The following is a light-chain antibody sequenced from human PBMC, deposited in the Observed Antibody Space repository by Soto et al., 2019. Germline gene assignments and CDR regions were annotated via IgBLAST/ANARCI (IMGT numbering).Light chain of an antibody. V-gene: IGKV1-39*01. CDR2: AAS. Sequence: DIQLIQSPSSLSASVGDRVTITCRANEKMTRYLNWYQQKPGKAPKLLIYAASNLQSGVPSRFSGSGSGADFILTISRLEPEDFAVYYCQQYGSSSLTFGPGTKVDIK. CDR1: EKMTRY. CDR3: QQYGSSSLT. J-gene: IGKJ3*01.